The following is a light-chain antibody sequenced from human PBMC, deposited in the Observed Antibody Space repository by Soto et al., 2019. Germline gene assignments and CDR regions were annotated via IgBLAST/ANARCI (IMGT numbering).Light chain of an antibody. V-gene: IGKV4-1*01. Sequence: DIVMAQSAESLAVSLCESATINCKCSQNVLYGCNNNNDIAWYQKKPGQPPQLLIYWASTRESGVPDRFSGSGSGTEFTLTISSLQAEDVAVYYCHQYYSTPWTFGQGTKVDIK. CDR2: WAS. J-gene: IGKJ1*01. CDR3: HQYYSTPWT. CDR1: QNVLYGCNNNND.